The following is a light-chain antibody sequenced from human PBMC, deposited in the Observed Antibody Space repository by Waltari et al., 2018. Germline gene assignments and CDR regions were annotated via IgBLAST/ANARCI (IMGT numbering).Light chain of an antibody. J-gene: IGKJ1*01. CDR2: EAS. CDR1: QSISIN. CDR3: QQFNDWPRT. Sequence: EVVMTQSPATLSVSQGERATLSCRASQSISINMVWYQQRPGQATRLLIYEASMRATDIPASFSGSGSGTEFTLTISSVQSEDAAVYYCQQFNDWPRTFGQGTKVEIK. V-gene: IGKV3-15*01.